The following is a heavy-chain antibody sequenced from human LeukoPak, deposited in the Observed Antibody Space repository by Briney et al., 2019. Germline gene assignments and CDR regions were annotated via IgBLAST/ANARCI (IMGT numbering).Heavy chain of an antibody. J-gene: IGHJ4*02. V-gene: IGHV4-39*07. Sequence: PSETPSLTCSVSGGSISSSSYYWGWIRQPPGKGLEWIGSMYYSGSTYNNPSLKSRVTISVDTSKNQFSLKLSSVTAADTAVYYCARTPYNSGQVIDYWGQGTLVTVSS. CDR2: MYYSGST. CDR3: ARTPYNSGQVIDY. D-gene: IGHD3-10*01. CDR1: GGSISSSSYY.